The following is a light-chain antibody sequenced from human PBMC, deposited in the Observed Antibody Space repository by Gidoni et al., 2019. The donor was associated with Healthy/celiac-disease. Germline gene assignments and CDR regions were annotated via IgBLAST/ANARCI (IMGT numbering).Light chain of an antibody. CDR2: KAS. CDR3: QQYNSYSET. Sequence: RVTITCRASQSISSWLAWYQQKPGKAPKLLIYKASSLESGVPSRFSGSGSGTEFTLTISSLQPDDFATYYCQQYNSYSETFGQGTKVEI. CDR1: QSISSW. J-gene: IGKJ1*01. V-gene: IGKV1-5*03.